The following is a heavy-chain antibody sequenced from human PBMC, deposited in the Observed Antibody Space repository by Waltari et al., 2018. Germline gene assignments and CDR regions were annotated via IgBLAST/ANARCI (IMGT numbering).Heavy chain of an antibody. J-gene: IGHJ6*04. CDR1: GYRFTVSY. CDR3: TRFIFGMVEGLDV. Sequence: QEQLVQSGVEVKKPGASVKVSCKASGYRFTVSYIHGVRQAPGQGLGGMGRIDPNPGDTDFAQQFQGRVTMTRATAISTVYMELSSLRSDDTAVYYCTRFIFGMVEGLDVWGKGTSVTVSS. V-gene: IGHV1-2*06. D-gene: IGHD3-3*02. CDR2: IDPNPGDT.